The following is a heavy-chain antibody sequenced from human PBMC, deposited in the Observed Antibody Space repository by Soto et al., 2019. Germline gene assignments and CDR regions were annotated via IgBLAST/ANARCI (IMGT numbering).Heavy chain of an antibody. V-gene: IGHV3-23*01. Sequence: LRLSCAGSGFIFGHYAMTWVRQAPGKGLEWISAISGRGDSTYYADAVKGRFTTSRDNSKNTLYLQMNSLRFDDTAVYYCAKALDGIDDYFYAMGVWGQGTTVTVSS. J-gene: IGHJ6*02. D-gene: IGHD1-1*01. CDR3: AKALDGIDDYFYAMGV. CDR2: ISGRGDST. CDR1: GFIFGHYA.